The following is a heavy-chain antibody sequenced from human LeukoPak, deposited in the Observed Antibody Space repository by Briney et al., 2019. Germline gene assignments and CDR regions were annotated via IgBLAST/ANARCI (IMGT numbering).Heavy chain of an antibody. D-gene: IGHD3-10*01. CDR1: GFTFSSYW. V-gene: IGHV3-7*01. J-gene: IGHJ4*02. CDR2: IKQDGSEK. CDR3: AREDTMVRGVRCFDY. Sequence: GGSLRLSCAASGFTFSSYWMGWVRQAPGKGLEWVANIKQDGSEKYYVDSVKGRFTISRDNAKNSLYLQMNSLRAEDTAVYYCAREDTMVRGVRCFDYWGQGTLVTVSS.